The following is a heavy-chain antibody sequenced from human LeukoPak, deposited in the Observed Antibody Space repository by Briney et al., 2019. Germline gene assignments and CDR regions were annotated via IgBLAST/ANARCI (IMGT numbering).Heavy chain of an antibody. CDR1: GFTFSSYS. Sequence: GGPLRLSCAASGFTFSSYSMNWVRQAPGKRLEWVSSISSSSSYIYYADSVKGRFTISRDNAKNSLYLQMNSLRAEDTAVYYCARDLALVAVAGRSRDYWGQGTLVTVSS. V-gene: IGHV3-21*01. CDR2: ISSSSSYI. D-gene: IGHD6-19*01. J-gene: IGHJ4*02. CDR3: ARDLALVAVAGRSRDY.